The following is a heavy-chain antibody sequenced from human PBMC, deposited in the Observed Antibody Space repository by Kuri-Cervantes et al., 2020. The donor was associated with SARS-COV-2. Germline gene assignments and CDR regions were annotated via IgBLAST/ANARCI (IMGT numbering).Heavy chain of an antibody. V-gene: IGHV3-30-3*01. CDR2: ISYDGSNK. J-gene: IGHJ4*02. CDR3: ARDSSSGWFSY. CDR1: GFTFSSYA. D-gene: IGHD6-19*01. Sequence: GGSLRLSCAASGFTFSSYAMHWVRQAPGKGLEWVAVISYDGSNKYYADSVKGRFTISRDNSKNTLYLQMNSLRAEDTAAYYCARDSSSGWFSYWGQGTLVTVSS.